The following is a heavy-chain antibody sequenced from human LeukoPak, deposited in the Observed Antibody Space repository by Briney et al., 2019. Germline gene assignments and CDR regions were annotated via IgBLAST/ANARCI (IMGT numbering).Heavy chain of an antibody. Sequence: GGSLRLSCAASGFTVSGNYMTWVRQAPGKGLEWVSVIAGGGNGADYADSVKGRFTISRDNSKNTLYLQMYSLKAEDTALYYCAKLGCTGTICYANYRGQGTLVTVSS. V-gene: IGHV3-23*01. CDR1: GFTVSGNY. D-gene: IGHD2-2*01. J-gene: IGHJ4*02. CDR3: AKLGCTGTICYANY. CDR2: IAGGGNGA.